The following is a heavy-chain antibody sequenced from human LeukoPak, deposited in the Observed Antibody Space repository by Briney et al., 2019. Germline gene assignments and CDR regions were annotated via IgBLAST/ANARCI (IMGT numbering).Heavy chain of an antibody. Sequence: SVKVSCKASGGTXSSYAISWVRQAPGQGLEWMGGIIPIFGTANYAQKFQDRVTITADESTSTAYMELNSLRSEDTAVYYCATVEIVGWPTDETGLDYYYYYGMDVWGQGTTVTVSS. D-gene: IGHD2-2*03. J-gene: IGHJ6*02. V-gene: IGHV1-69*01. CDR3: ATVEIVGWPTDETGLDYYYYYGMDV. CDR1: GGTXSSYA. CDR2: IIPIFGTA.